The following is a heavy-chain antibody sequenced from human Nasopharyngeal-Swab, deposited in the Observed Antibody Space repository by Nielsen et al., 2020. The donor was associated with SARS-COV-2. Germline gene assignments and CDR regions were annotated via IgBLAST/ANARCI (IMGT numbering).Heavy chain of an antibody. J-gene: IGHJ6*02. V-gene: IGHV3-23*01. CDR1: GFTFSTYA. Sequence: GESLKISCAVSGFTFSTYAMSWLRQAPGKGLEWVSTISGSGGTTYYADSVKGRFTISRDNSKNTLYLQMNSLRAEDTAVYYCAKDRGTYSSFAMDAWGRGTTVTVSS. CDR2: ISGSGGTT. D-gene: IGHD2-21*01. CDR3: AKDRGTYSSFAMDA.